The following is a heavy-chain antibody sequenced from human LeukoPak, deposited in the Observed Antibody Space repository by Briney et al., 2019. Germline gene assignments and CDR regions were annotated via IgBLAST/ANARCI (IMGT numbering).Heavy chain of an antibody. CDR2: INPNTGGT. CDR1: GYTFTGYY. J-gene: IGHJ4*02. Sequence: GASVKVSCKASGYTFTGYYMHWVRQAPGQGLEWMGRINPNTGGTNYAQKFQGRVTMTGDTSISTAYMELSSLRSDDTALYYCARDPRIAVAGKCFDYWGQGTLVTVSS. D-gene: IGHD6-19*01. CDR3: ARDPRIAVAGKCFDY. V-gene: IGHV1-2*06.